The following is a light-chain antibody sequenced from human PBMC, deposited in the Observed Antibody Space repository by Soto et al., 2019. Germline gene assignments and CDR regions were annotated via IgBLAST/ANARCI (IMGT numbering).Light chain of an antibody. Sequence: DVQMTQSPSTLSASVGDTVTVTCRASQSVSGWLAWYQQKPGKAPKLLIYDASTLESGVPSMFSGSGSGTDFTLTISSLQPDDFATYYCQQYSRHSPGTFGQGTKVDIK. J-gene: IGKJ1*01. CDR2: DAS. CDR1: QSVSGW. V-gene: IGKV1-5*01. CDR3: QQYSRHSPGT.